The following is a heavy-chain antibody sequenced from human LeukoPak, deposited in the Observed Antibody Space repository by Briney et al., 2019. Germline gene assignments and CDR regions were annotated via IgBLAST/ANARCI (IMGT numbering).Heavy chain of an antibody. Sequence: PSETLSLTCTVSGGSISSYYWSWIRQPAGKGLEWIGRIYTSGSTNYNPSLKSRVTMSVDTSKNQFSLKLSSVTAADTAVYYCARAEGYCSSTSCYTFDPWGQGTLVTVSS. CDR2: IYTSGST. D-gene: IGHD2-2*02. CDR1: GGSISSYY. V-gene: IGHV4-4*07. CDR3: ARAEGYCSSTSCYTFDP. J-gene: IGHJ5*02.